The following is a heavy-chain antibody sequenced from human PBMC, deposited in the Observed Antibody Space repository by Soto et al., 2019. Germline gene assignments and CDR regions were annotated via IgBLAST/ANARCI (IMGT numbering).Heavy chain of an antibody. CDR3: ARQKNLRGEY. CDR2: IKQDGNDK. CDR1: GFTFSSYW. D-gene: IGHD1-7*01. J-gene: IGHJ4*02. Sequence: EVQLVESGGGLVQPGGSLRLSCAASGFTFSSYWMSWVRQAPGKGLEWVANIKQDGNDKYYVDSVKGRLAISTDNAKNSLYLQMNSRRAEDTAVYYCARQKNLRGEYWGQGALVTVSS. V-gene: IGHV3-7*05.